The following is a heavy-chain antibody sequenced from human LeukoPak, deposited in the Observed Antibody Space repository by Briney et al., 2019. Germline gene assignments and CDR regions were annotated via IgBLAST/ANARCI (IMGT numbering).Heavy chain of an antibody. D-gene: IGHD6-6*01. CDR1: GGSISSSSYY. J-gene: IGHJ4*02. CDR2: IYYSGST. CDR3: ARLGYSSSFIDY. Sequence: SETLSLTCTVSGGSISSSSYYWGWIRQPPGKGLEWIGSIYYSGSTYYNPSLKSQVTISVDTSKNQFSLKLSSVTAADTAVYYCARLGYSSSFIDYWGQGTLVTVSS. V-gene: IGHV4-39*01.